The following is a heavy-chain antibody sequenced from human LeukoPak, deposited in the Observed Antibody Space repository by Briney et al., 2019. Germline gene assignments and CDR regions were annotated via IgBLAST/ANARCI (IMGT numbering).Heavy chain of an antibody. CDR3: ARCRYYDFWSGYCHFGY. CDR1: GGSFSGYY. J-gene: IGHJ4*02. CDR2: INHSGST. D-gene: IGHD3-3*01. V-gene: IGHV4-34*01. Sequence: SETLSLTCAVYGGSFSGYYWSWIRQPPGKGLEWIGEINHSGSTNYNPSLKSRVTISVDTSKNQFSLKLSSVTAADTAVYYCARCRYYDFWSGYCHFGYWGQGTLVTVSS.